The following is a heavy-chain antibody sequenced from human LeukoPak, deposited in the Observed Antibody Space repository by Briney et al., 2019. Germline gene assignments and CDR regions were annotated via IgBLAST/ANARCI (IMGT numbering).Heavy chain of an antibody. Sequence: PGGSLRLSCAASGFTFSNYWMSWVRQAPGKGLEWVANIKQDRSEKYYVDSVKGRFTISRDNAKNSLYLQMNSLRAEDTAVYYCARAVWDSSGHLFDYWGQGTLVTVSS. D-gene: IGHD3-22*01. CDR2: IKQDRSEK. CDR1: GFTFSNYW. J-gene: IGHJ4*02. CDR3: ARAVWDSSGHLFDY. V-gene: IGHV3-7*01.